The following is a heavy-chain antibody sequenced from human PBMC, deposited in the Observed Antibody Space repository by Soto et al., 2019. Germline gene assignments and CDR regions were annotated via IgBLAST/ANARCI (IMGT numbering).Heavy chain of an antibody. Sequence: LRLSCAASGFTFSSYGMHWVRQAPCKGLEWVAVISYDGSNKYYADSVKGRFTISRDNSKNTLYLQMNSLRAEDTAVYYCAKDRSITIFGVVISGMDVWGQGTTVTVSS. J-gene: IGHJ6*02. CDR2: ISYDGSNK. CDR1: GFTFSSYG. V-gene: IGHV3-30*18. D-gene: IGHD3-3*01. CDR3: AKDRSITIFGVVISGMDV.